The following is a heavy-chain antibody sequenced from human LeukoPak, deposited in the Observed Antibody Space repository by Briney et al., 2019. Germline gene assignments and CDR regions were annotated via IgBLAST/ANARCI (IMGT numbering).Heavy chain of an antibody. D-gene: IGHD3-3*01. J-gene: IGHJ3*02. CDR2: TSYDGSNK. Sequence: GRSLRLSCAACGFTFSRYAMHWVRQAAPKGREWVAVTSYDGSNKCYADSVKGPFTISRDNSQNTLSMQMNSLRAEETAVYYCARGREEWGAFDIRVGGTMVTVSS. V-gene: IGHV3-30*04. CDR1: GFTFSRYA. CDR3: ARGREEWGAFDI.